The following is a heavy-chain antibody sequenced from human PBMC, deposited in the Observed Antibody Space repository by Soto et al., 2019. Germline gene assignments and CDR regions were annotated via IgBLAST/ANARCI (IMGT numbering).Heavy chain of an antibody. D-gene: IGHD2-2*01. V-gene: IGHV1-18*04. CDR1: GYTFTNYG. J-gene: IGHJ6*02. CDR2: ISGNDGNA. Sequence: IRLVQSGTEVKKPGASVKVSCKASGYTFTNYGISWVRQAPGQGLEWMGWISGNDGNANYDQKFQARVSMTIDTSTNTAYMELSSLRADDTAVFYCAKVARGWYHYYGMDVWGQGTTVTVSS. CDR3: AKVARGWYHYYGMDV.